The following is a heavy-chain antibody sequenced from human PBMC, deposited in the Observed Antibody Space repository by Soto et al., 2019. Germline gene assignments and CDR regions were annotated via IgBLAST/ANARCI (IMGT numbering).Heavy chain of an antibody. CDR1: GFTFGDYA. D-gene: IGHD6-19*01. CDR2: IRSKAYGGTT. V-gene: IGHV3-49*03. Sequence: GGSLRLSCTASGFTFGDYAVSWFRQAPGKGLEWVGFIRSKAYGGTTEYAASVKGRFTISRDDSKSIAYLQMNSLKTEDTAVYYCTCMYSSGWPQGYWGQGTLVTVSS. J-gene: IGHJ4*02. CDR3: TCMYSSGWPQGY.